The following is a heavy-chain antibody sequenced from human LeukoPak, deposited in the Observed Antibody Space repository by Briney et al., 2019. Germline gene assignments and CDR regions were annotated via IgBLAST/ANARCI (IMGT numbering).Heavy chain of an antibody. CDR2: INPSGGST. Sequence: ASVKVSCKASGYTFTSYYMHWVRQAPGQGLEWMGIINPSGGSTTYAQKFQGTLTLTRDMSTSTVYMELSSLSSEDTAVYYCARSITIFGVATLGYWGQGTLVTVSS. CDR1: GYTFTSYY. J-gene: IGHJ4*02. CDR3: ARSITIFGVATLGY. D-gene: IGHD3-3*01. V-gene: IGHV1-46*01.